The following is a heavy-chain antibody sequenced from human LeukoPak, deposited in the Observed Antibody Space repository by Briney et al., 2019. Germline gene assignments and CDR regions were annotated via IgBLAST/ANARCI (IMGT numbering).Heavy chain of an antibody. J-gene: IGHJ6*04. CDR2: IYSGGNT. D-gene: IGHD2-2*02. CDR3: ARDQGYTFGYGMDV. CDR1: GFTVSSNY. Sequence: PGGSLGLSCAASGFTVSSNYMSWVRQAPGKGLEWVSVIYSGGNTYYADSVKGRFTISRDNSKNTLYLQMNSLRAEDTAVYYCARDQGYTFGYGMDVWGKGTTVTVSS. V-gene: IGHV3-53*01.